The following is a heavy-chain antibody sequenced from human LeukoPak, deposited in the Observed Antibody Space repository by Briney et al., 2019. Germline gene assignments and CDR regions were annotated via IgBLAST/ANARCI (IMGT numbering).Heavy chain of an antibody. Sequence: GASVKVSCKASGYTFTSYGISWVRQAPGQGLEWMGWISAYNGNTNYAQKLQGRVTMTTDTSTSTAYMELRSLRSDDTVVYYCARDSYVVATLRHFDYWGQGTLVTVSS. CDR3: ARDSYVVATLRHFDY. CDR2: ISAYNGNT. J-gene: IGHJ4*02. V-gene: IGHV1-18*01. D-gene: IGHD5-12*01. CDR1: GYTFTSYG.